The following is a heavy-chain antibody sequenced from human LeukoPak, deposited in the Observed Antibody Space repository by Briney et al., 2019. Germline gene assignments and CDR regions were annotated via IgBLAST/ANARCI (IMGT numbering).Heavy chain of an antibody. V-gene: IGHV3-30-3*01. CDR3: ATGDFYASGSFYSLGDY. D-gene: IGHD3-10*01. Sequence: GGSLRLSCAVSVLAFSSYAMHWVRQAPGKGLEWVALTSYDGSNKYYADSIKVRFTISRDNSKKTLYLQMNSLRAEDTAVYYCATGDFYASGSFYSLGDYWGQGTLVAVSS. CDR2: TSYDGSNK. J-gene: IGHJ4*02. CDR1: VLAFSSYA.